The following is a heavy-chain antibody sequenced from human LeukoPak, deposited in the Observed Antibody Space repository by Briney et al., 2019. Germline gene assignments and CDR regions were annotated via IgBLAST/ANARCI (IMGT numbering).Heavy chain of an antibody. CDR2: ISGSGGST. D-gene: IGHD1-26*01. V-gene: IGHV3-23*01. CDR1: GFTFSSYS. CDR3: ARAESGSYNRVTAFDI. Sequence: GGSLRLSCAASGFTFSSYSMSWVRQAPGKGLEWVSAISGSGGSTYYGDSVKGRFTISRDNSKNTLYLQMNSLRAEDTAVYYCARAESGSYNRVTAFDIWGQGTMVTVSS. J-gene: IGHJ3*02.